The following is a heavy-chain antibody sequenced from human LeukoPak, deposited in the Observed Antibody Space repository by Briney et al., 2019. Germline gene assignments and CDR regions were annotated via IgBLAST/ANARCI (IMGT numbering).Heavy chain of an antibody. D-gene: IGHD5-12*01. CDR2: IYSGGST. J-gene: IGHJ5*02. CDR3: AREVGGYDFGGYNWFDP. CDR1: GFTVSSNY. V-gene: IGHV3-66*01. Sequence: PGGSLRLSCAASGFTVSSNYMSWVRQAPGKGLEWVSVIYSGGSTYYADSVKGRFTISRDNSKNTLYLQMNSLRAEDTAVYYCAREVGGYDFGGYNWFDPWGQGTLVTVSS.